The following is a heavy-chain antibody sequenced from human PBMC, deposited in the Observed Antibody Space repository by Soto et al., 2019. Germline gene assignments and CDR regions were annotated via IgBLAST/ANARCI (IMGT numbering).Heavy chain of an antibody. CDR3: AKEIGGYYYYMDV. V-gene: IGHV3-9*01. Sequence: GGSMRLSCAASGFTFVDYAMHWVRQAPGKGLEWVSGISWNSGSIGYADSVKGRFTISRDNAKNSLYLQMNSLRAEDTALYYCAKEIGGYYYYMDVWGKGTTVTVSS. CDR1: GFTFVDYA. D-gene: IGHD2-15*01. J-gene: IGHJ6*03. CDR2: ISWNSGSI.